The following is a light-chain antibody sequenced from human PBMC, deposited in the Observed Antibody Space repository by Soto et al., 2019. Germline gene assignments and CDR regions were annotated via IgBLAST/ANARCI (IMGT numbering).Light chain of an antibody. V-gene: IGLV2-8*01. CDR3: SSYAGSKNYV. CDR2: EVS. Sequence: HSVLTQPPSASGSPGRGVTISCTGTSSDVGGYNYVSWYQQHPGKAPKLMIYEVSKRPSGVPDRFSGSKSGNTASLTVSGLQAEDEADYYCSSYAGSKNYVFGTGNKVTVL. CDR1: SSDVGGYNY. J-gene: IGLJ1*01.